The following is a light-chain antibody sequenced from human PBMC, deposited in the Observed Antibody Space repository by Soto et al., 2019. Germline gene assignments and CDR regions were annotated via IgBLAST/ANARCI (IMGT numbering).Light chain of an antibody. CDR3: QQYNSYSYT. CDR2: KTS. V-gene: IGKV1-5*03. J-gene: IGKJ2*01. CDR1: QSISRW. Sequence: DIQMPPSPYTLSASVGARFTITFMAIQSISRWLAWYQHKPGKAPKLLIYKTSSLERGVPSRFSGSGSGTEFTLTISSLQPDDFATYYCQQYNSYSYTFGQGTKVDIK.